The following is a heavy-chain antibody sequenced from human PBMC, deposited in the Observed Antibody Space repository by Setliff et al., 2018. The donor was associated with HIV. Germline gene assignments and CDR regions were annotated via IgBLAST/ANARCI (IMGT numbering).Heavy chain of an antibody. V-gene: IGHV5-51*01. CDR2: IYPDDSDT. CDR1: GYTFATFW. Sequence: GESLKISCKGSGYTFATFWIGWVRQMPGKGLEWMGIIYPDDSDTRYSPSFQGQVTISADKSISTAYLQWSSLKASDTAKYYCARRVKIFGVASTPLDGMDVWGQGTTVTVSS. CDR3: ARRVKIFGVASTPLDGMDV. D-gene: IGHD3-3*01. J-gene: IGHJ6*02.